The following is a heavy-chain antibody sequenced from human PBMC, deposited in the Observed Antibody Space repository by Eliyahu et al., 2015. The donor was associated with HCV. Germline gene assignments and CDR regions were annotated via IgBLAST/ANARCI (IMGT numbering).Heavy chain of an antibody. CDR2: IRSKAYGGTT. D-gene: IGHD5-24*01. Sequence: EVQLVESGGGLVQPGRSLRLSCTASGXTFGDYAMSWFRQAPGXGLEWVGFIRSKAYGGTTEYAASVKGRFTISRDDSKSIAYLQMNSLKTEDTAVYYCTRREMATGFDYWGQGTLVTVSS. V-gene: IGHV3-49*03. CDR3: TRREMATGFDY. CDR1: GXTFGDYA. J-gene: IGHJ4*02.